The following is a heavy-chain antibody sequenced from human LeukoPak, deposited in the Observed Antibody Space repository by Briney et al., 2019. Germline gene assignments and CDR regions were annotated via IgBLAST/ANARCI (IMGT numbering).Heavy chain of an antibody. D-gene: IGHD3-10*01. CDR2: IIPIFGTA. J-gene: IGHJ4*02. Sequence: SVKVSCKASGGTFSSYAISWVRQAPGQGLEWMGGIIPIFGTADYAQKFQGRVTITADESTSTAYMELSSLRSEDTAVYYCARDPSMVRGENTPYFDYWGQGTLVTVSS. CDR3: ARDPSMVRGENTPYFDY. V-gene: IGHV1-69*13. CDR1: GGTFSSYA.